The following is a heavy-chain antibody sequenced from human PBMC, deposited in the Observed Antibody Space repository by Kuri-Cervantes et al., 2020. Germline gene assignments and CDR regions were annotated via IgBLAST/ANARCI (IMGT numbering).Heavy chain of an antibody. Sequence: ASVKVSCKASGYTFTSYGISWVRQAPGQGLEWMGWISAYNGNTNYAQKLQSRVTMTTDTSTSTAYMELRSLRSDDTAVYYCARSGQLQELYYYYIDVWGKGTTVTVSS. J-gene: IGHJ6*03. V-gene: IGHV1-18*01. CDR1: GYTFTSYG. CDR2: ISAYNGNT. D-gene: IGHD5-24*01. CDR3: ARSGQLQELYYYYIDV.